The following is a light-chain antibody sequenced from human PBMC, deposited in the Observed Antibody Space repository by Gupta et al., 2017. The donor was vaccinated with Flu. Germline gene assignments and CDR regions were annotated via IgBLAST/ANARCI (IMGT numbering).Light chain of an antibody. CDR2: AAS. CDR3: QQSDDIPCT. J-gene: IGKJ2*02. CDR1: QRISSY. Sequence: PSSLSASVGDRVTITCRASQRISSYLHWYQQKPGKAPKLLMYAASSVQSGVPSRFSGSGSGTDFTLTISRRQPEDFATYYCQQSDDIPCTFGQGAKLEIK. V-gene: IGKV1-39*01.